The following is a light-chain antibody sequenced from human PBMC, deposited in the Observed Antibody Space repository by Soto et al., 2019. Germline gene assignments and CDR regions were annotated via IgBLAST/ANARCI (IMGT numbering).Light chain of an antibody. CDR2: DVT. CDR1: SSDVGGYDY. Sequence: QSVLTQPRSVSGSPGQSVTISCTGTSSDVGGYDYVSWYQQHPGEAPKLIIYDVTERPSGVPDRFSGSKSGTSASLAISGLRSEDEADYYCAAWDDSLSGWVFGGGTQLTVL. J-gene: IGLJ3*02. CDR3: AAWDDSLSGWV. V-gene: IGLV2-11*01.